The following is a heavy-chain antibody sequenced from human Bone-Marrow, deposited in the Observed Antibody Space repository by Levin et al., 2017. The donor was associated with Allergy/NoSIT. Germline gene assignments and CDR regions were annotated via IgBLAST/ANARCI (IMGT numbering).Heavy chain of an antibody. Sequence: GESLKISCKASGYTFIRHAMHWVRQAPGQRPEWVGWINSGDDTTKYSHKFQGRVTITRDTSASTAYMKLSSLRSEDTAVYYCARVDDISGVVIEYWGQGTLVTVSS. CDR1: GYTFIRHA. J-gene: IGHJ4*02. CDR3: ARVDDISGVVIEY. CDR2: INSGDDTT. V-gene: IGHV1-3*01. D-gene: IGHD3-3*01.